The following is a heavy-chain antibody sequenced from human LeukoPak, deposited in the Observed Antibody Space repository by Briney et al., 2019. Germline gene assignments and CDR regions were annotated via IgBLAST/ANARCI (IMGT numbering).Heavy chain of an antibody. J-gene: IGHJ4*02. D-gene: IGHD4-17*01. CDR3: ARDPPSGDYGDSGRYFDY. CDR2: ISYDGSNK. Sequence: GRSLRLSCAASGFTFSSYAMHWVRQAPGKGLEWVAVISYDGSNKYYADSVKGRFTIPRDNSKNTLYLQMNSLRAEDTAVYYCARDPPSGDYGDSGRYFDYWGQGTLVTVSS. V-gene: IGHV3-30*04. CDR1: GFTFSSYA.